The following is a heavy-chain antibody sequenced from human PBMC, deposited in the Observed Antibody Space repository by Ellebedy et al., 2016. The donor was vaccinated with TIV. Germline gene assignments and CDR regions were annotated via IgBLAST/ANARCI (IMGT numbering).Heavy chain of an antibody. V-gene: IGHV4-59*01. CDR1: GGPISSYY. CDR3: MRGPGRGYPTDK. Sequence: SETLSLTCTVSGGPISSYYWSWIRQPPGKGLEWIGYIHYSGSTNYNPSLKSRVTMSVDTSKNQFSLKLSSVTAADTAVYYCMRGPGRGYPTDKWGPGTLVTVSS. D-gene: IGHD3-3*01. CDR2: IHYSGST. J-gene: IGHJ4*02.